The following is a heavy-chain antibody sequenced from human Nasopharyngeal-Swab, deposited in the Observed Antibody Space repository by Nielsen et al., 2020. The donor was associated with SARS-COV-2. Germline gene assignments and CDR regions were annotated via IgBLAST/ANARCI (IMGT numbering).Heavy chain of an antibody. CDR1: GFTFSSYG. J-gene: IGHJ4*02. V-gene: IGHV3-33*01. CDR2: IWYDGSNK. CDR3: AREARSYFDWLFSYFDY. D-gene: IGHD3-9*01. Sequence: GESLKISCAASGFTFSSYGMHWVRQAPGKGLEWVAVIWYDGSNKYYADSVKGRFTISRDNSKNTLYLQMNSLRAEDTAVYYCAREARSYFDWLFSYFDYWGQGTLVTVSS.